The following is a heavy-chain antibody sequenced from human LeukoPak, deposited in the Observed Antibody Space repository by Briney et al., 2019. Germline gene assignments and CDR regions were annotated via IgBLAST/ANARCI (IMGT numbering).Heavy chain of an antibody. Sequence: GGSLRLSCAASRFTFSRYAMSWVRQAPGKGLEWVSAVNNKGNNKYYADSVRGRFTISRDNSKNTLYLQMDSLRAEETAVYYCAKDVRGGPIVGAGSVDYWGLGTLVTVSS. D-gene: IGHD1-26*01. J-gene: IGHJ4*02. CDR2: VNNKGNNK. V-gene: IGHV3-23*05. CDR1: RFTFSRYA. CDR3: AKDVRGGPIVGAGSVDY.